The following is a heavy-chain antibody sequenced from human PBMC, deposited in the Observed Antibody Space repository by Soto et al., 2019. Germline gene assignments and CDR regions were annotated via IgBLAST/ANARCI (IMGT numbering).Heavy chain of an antibody. D-gene: IGHD6-6*01. CDR1: NETLTTYG. V-gene: IGHV1-18*01. CDR2: VSGYSGHS. J-gene: IGHJ6*02. Sequence: QVHLVQSGAEVKKPGASVKVSCKASNETLTTYGISWVRQAPGQGLEVMGWVSGYSGHSSSAQEFQVIVIMTTDTVTNSAYMELRILTSDDSVVYFLARDSSSSGYYYGMDVWGQWTTVTVSS. CDR3: ARDSSSSGYYYGMDV.